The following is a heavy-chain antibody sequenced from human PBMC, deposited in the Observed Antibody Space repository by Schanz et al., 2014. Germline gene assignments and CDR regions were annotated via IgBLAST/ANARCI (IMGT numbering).Heavy chain of an antibody. Sequence: QGQLVQSGAEVKKPGASVKVSCKASGYIFGSHGMTWVRQAPGQGPELMGWINAHTGNTQYAQKFQGRVNMTRDTVTTTVHLELTRLRTDDTAIYYCARVHIATYHYNSPGAFDIWGQGTRVNVSS. CDR3: ARVHIATYHYNSPGAFDI. D-gene: IGHD3-10*01. J-gene: IGHJ3*02. CDR2: INAHTGNT. V-gene: IGHV1-18*01. CDR1: GYIFGSHG.